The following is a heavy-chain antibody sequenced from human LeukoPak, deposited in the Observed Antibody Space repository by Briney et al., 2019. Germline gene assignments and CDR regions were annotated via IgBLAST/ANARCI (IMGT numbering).Heavy chain of an antibody. CDR1: GGSFSAYY. CDR2: INPSGST. V-gene: IGHV4-34*01. Sequence: SETLSLTCAVYGGSFSAYYWSWIRQPPGKGLEWIGEINPSGSTNYNPSLKSRVTISVDTSKSQFSLKLYSVTAADTAVYYCARHGDHSSSWSPELYYYYYMDIWGKGTTVTISS. D-gene: IGHD6-13*01. CDR3: ARHGDHSSSWSPELYYYYYMDI. J-gene: IGHJ6*03.